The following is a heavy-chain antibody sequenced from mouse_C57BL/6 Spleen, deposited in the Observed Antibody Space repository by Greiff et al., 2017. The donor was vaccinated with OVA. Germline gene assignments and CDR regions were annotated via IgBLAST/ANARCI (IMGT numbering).Heavy chain of an antibody. CDR3: ARGKLIWKWYFDV. D-gene: IGHD2-1*01. Sequence: VQLQQPGAELVRPGSSVKLSCKASGYTFTSYWMHWVKQRPIQGLEWIGNIYPSDSETHYNQKFKDKATLTVDKSSRTAYMQLSSLTSEDSAVYYYARGKLIWKWYFDVWGTGTTVTVSS. CDR2: IYPSDSET. V-gene: IGHV1-52*01. CDR1: GYTFTSYW. J-gene: IGHJ1*03.